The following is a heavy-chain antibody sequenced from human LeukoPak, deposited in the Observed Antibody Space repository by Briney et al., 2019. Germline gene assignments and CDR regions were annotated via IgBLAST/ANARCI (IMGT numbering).Heavy chain of an antibody. D-gene: IGHD1-26*01. V-gene: IGHV3-7*01. CDR3: ARNSGSNPFDY. J-gene: IGHJ4*02. CDR2: IEQDGGQK. Sequence: PGGSLRLSCAASGFTFSSYWLSWVRQAPGKGLEWVASIEQDGGQKYYVDSVRGRFTISRDNAKNSVYLQTNSLRVEDTTVYYCARNSGSNPFDYWGQGTLVTVSS. CDR1: GFTFSSYW.